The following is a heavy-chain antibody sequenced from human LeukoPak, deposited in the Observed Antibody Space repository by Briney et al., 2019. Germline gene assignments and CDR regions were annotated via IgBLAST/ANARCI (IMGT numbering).Heavy chain of an antibody. J-gene: IGHJ4*02. V-gene: IGHV3-33*06. CDR3: AKGIYSGYDSPLDY. Sequence: GRSLRLSCAASGFTFSSYGMHWVRQAPGKGLEWVAVIWYDGSNKYYADSVKGRFTISRDNSKNTLYLQMNSLRAEETAVYYCAKGIYSGYDSPLDYWGQGTLVTVSS. CDR2: IWYDGSNK. D-gene: IGHD5-12*01. CDR1: GFTFSSYG.